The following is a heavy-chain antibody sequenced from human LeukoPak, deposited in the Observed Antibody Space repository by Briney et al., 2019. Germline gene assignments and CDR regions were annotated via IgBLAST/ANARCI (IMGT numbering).Heavy chain of an antibody. V-gene: IGHV1-18*01. CDR3: ARDSVDLELPDY. J-gene: IGHJ4*02. CDR2: ISAYNGNT. Sequence: ASVKVSCKASGGTFSSYAISWVRQAPGQGLEWMGWISAYNGNTNYAQKLQGRVTMTTDTSTSTAYMELRSLRSDDTAVYYCARDSVDLELPDYWGQGTLVTVSS. D-gene: IGHD1-7*01. CDR1: GGTFSSYA.